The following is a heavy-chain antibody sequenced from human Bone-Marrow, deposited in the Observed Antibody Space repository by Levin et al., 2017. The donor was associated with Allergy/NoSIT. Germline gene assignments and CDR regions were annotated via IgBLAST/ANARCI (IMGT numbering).Heavy chain of an antibody. CDR2: ISSSSSTI. CDR3: ARDKGPYSSGWPLTATPEYYFDY. D-gene: IGHD6-19*01. V-gene: IGHV3-48*02. CDR1: GFTFSSYS. Sequence: GGSLRLSCAASGFTFSSYSMNWVRQAPGKGLEWVSYISSSSSTIYYADSVKGRFTISRDNAKNSLYLQMNSLRDEDTAVYYCARDKGPYSSGWPLTATPEYYFDYWGQGTLVTVSS. J-gene: IGHJ4*02.